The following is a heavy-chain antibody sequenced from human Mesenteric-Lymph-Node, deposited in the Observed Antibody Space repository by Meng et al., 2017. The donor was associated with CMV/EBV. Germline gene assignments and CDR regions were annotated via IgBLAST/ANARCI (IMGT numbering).Heavy chain of an antibody. CDR1: GGSISSSSYY. D-gene: IGHD4-11*01. J-gene: IGHJ6*02. CDR3: ARVETYSSYDMDV. Sequence: SETLSLTCNVSGGSISSSSYYWGWIRQPPGKGLEWIGSIYYSGSTYYNPSLKSRVTISVDTSKNQFSLKLSSVTAADTAVYYCARVETYSSYDMDVWGQGTTVTVSS. V-gene: IGHV4-39*07. CDR2: IYYSGST.